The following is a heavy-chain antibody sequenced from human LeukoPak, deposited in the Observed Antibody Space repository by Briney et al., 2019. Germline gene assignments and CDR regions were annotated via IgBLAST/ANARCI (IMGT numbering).Heavy chain of an antibody. J-gene: IGHJ6*03. CDR2: ISSSGSTI. V-gene: IGHV3-11*04. CDR1: GFTFSDYY. CDR3: ARARHGSPTISRYYYMDV. D-gene: IGHD2-2*01. Sequence: GGSLRLSCAASGFTFSDYYMSWIRQAPGKGLEWVSYISSSGSTIYYADSVKGRFTISRDNAKNSLYLQMNSLRAEDTAVYYCARARHGSPTISRYYYMDVWRKGTTVTVSS.